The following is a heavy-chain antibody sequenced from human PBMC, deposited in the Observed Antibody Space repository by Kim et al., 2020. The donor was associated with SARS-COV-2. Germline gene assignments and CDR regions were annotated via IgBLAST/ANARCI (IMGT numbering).Heavy chain of an antibody. J-gene: IGHJ6*02. CDR1: GGSFSGYY. V-gene: IGHV4-34*01. D-gene: IGHD1-26*01. Sequence: SETLSLTCAVYGGSFSGYYWSWIRQPPGKGLEWIGEINHSGSTNYNPSLKSRVTISVDTSKNQFSLKLSSVTAADTAVYYCARPKGGRWELRDYYYYYGMDVWGQGTTVTVSS. CDR3: ARPKGGRWELRDYYYYYGMDV. CDR2: INHSGST.